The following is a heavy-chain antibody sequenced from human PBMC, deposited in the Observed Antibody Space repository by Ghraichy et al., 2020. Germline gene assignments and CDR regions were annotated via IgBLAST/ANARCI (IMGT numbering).Heavy chain of an antibody. J-gene: IGHJ5*02. CDR1: GFSLSNARMG. Sequence: SGPTLVKPTETLTLTCTVSGFSLSNARMGVSWIRQPPGKALEWLAHIFSNDEKSYSTSLKSRLTISKDTSISQVVLTMTNMEPVDTATYYCVRIDSSSYWFDPWGQGTLVTVSS. CDR3: VRIDSSSYWFDP. D-gene: IGHD6-6*01. CDR2: IFSNDEK. V-gene: IGHV2-26*01.